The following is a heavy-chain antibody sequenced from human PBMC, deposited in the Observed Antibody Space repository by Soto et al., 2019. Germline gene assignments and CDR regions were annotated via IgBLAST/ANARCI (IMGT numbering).Heavy chain of an antibody. CDR2: IYYSGST. CDR3: ARDRGSYGPKYYFDY. V-gene: IGHV4-31*03. D-gene: IGHD5-18*01. CDR1: GGSISSGGYY. J-gene: IGHJ4*02. Sequence: SETLSLTCTVSGGSISSGGYYFSWIRQHPGKGLEWIGYIYYSGSTYYNPSLKSRVTISVDTSKNQFSLKLSSVTAADTAVYYCARDRGSYGPKYYFDYWGQGTLVTVSS.